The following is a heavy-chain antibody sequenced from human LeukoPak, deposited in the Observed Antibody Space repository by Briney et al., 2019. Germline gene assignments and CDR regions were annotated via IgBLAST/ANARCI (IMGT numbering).Heavy chain of an antibody. V-gene: IGHV1-8*03. D-gene: IGHD5-12*01. CDR2: MNPNSGNT. CDR3: ARIKWLCTWYFDY. Sequence: ASVKVSCKASGYTFTSYDINWVRQATGQGLEWMGWMNPNSGNTGYAQKFQGRVTITRNTSISTAYMELSSLRSEDTAVYYCARIKWLCTWYFDYWGQGTLVTVSS. CDR1: GYTFTSYD. J-gene: IGHJ4*02.